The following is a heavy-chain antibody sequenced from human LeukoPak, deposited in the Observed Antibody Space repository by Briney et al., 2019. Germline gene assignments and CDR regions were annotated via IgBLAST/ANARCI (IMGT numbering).Heavy chain of an antibody. CDR2: ICYSGST. D-gene: IGHD3-22*01. CDR3: ARVRSSGYDFDY. Sequence: PQTLSLTCTVSGGSISSGDYYWSWIRQPPGKGLEWIGYICYSGSTYYNPSLKSRVTISVDTSKNQFSLKLSSVTAADTAVYYCARVRSSGYDFDYWGQGTLVTVSS. J-gene: IGHJ4*02. V-gene: IGHV4-30-4*01. CDR1: GGSISSGDYY.